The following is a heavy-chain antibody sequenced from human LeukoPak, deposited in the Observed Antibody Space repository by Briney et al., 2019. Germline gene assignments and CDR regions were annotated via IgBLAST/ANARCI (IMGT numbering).Heavy chain of an antibody. J-gene: IGHJ6*03. D-gene: IGHD2-2*01. CDR2: IYSGGST. CDR1: GFTVSSSY. CDR3: ARDYISSPAAYYYMDV. V-gene: IGHV3-66*01. Sequence: GGSLRLSCAASGFTVSSSYMSWVRQAPGKGLEWVSVIYSGGSTYYADSVKGRFTISRDNSKNTLYLQMNSLRAEDTAVYYCARDYISSPAAYYYMDVWGKGTTVTVSS.